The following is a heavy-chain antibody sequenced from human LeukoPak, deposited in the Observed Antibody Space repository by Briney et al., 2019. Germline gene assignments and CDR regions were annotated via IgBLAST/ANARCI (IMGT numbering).Heavy chain of an antibody. CDR2: ISGSGGST. D-gene: IGHD6-13*01. V-gene: IGHV3-23*01. CDR3: GTGAAAGYFDY. J-gene: IGHJ4*02. Sequence: GGFLRLSSAAAGFTFGGDGMSWGRQAPGKGLEWVSAISGSGGSTYYADSVKGRFTISRDNSKNTLYLQMNSLRAEDTAVYYCGTGAAAGYFDYWGQGTLVTVSS. CDR1: GFTFGGDG.